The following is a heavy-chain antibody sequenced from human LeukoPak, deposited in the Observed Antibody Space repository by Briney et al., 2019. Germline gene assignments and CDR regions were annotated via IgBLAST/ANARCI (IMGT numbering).Heavy chain of an antibody. D-gene: IGHD3-10*01. Sequence: VASVKVSCKTSGYTFTSYGITWVRQAPGQGLEWLGWISGNNGDTSYAHNVDGRVTMTTDTSTSTGYMELRSLRSDDTAAYYCARTSITMVSSTWGQGTLVIVSS. CDR1: GYTFTSYG. CDR3: ARTSITMVSST. CDR2: ISGNNGDT. J-gene: IGHJ4*02. V-gene: IGHV1-18*04.